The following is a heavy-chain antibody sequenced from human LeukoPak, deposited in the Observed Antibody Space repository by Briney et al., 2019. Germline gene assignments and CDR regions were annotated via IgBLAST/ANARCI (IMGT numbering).Heavy chain of an antibody. J-gene: IGHJ4*02. CDR2: IYYSGST. Sequence: PSETLSLTCTVSGGSISSSSYYWGWIRQPPGKGLEWIGSIYYSGSTYYNPSLKSRVTISVDTSKNQFSLKLSSVTAADTAVYYCARQYDFWSGYGLFDYWGQGTLVTVSS. D-gene: IGHD3-3*01. CDR3: ARQYDFWSGYGLFDY. CDR1: GGSISSSSYY. V-gene: IGHV4-39*01.